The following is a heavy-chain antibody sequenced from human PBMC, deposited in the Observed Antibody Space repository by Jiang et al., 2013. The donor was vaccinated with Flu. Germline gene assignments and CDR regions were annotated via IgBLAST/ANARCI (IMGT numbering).Heavy chain of an antibody. D-gene: IGHD3-10*01. V-gene: IGHV1-18*01. CDR2: IGAYNGNT. J-gene: IGHJ3*02. CDR3: ARGSMVRGVINDFDI. Sequence: GAEVKEPGAAVKVSCKASGYTFTTYGISWVRQAPGQGLEWMGWIGAYNGNTNYEQKFQGRVTLTTNTSTSTAYMELRSLRSDDTAVYYCARGSMVRGVINDFDIWGQGTMVIVFS. CDR1: GYTFTTYG.